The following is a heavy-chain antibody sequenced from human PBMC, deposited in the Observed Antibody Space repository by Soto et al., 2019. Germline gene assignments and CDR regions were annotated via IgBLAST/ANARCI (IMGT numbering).Heavy chain of an antibody. Sequence: VKVSCKASGGTFSSYAISWVRQAPGQGLEWMGGIIPIFGTANYAQKFQGRVTITADESTSTAYMELSSLRSEDTAVYYCARVAYYYGSGSYPYYFDYWGQGTLVTVSS. CDR3: ARVAYYYGSGSYPYYFDY. CDR1: GGTFSSYA. CDR2: IIPIFGTA. D-gene: IGHD3-10*01. J-gene: IGHJ4*02. V-gene: IGHV1-69*01.